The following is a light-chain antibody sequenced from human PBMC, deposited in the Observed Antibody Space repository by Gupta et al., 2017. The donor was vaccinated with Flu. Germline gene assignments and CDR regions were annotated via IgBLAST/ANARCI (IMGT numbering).Light chain of an antibody. CDR2: AAS. V-gene: IGKV1-9*01. J-gene: IGKJ2*01. Sequence: GDRVTISCRASQNIKRYLAWYQQKPVKAPKLLIYAASTLQSGVPSRFSGSGSGTEFTLSISSLQPEDFAIYYCQQLNNFPRYTFGQGTKLEI. CDR1: QNIKRY. CDR3: QQLNNFPRYT.